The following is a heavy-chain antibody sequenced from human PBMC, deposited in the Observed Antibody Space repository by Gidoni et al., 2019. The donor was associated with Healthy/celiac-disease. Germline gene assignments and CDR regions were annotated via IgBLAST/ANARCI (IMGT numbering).Heavy chain of an antibody. CDR1: GGTFSSYA. V-gene: IGHV1-69*04. CDR2: IIPILGIA. Sequence: QVQLVQSGAELKKPGSSAKVSCKASGGTFSSYAISWVRQAPGQGLEWMGRIIPILGIANYAQKFQGRVTITADKSTSTAYMELSSLRSEDTAVYYCASGGSSSWYNWFDPWGQGTLVTVSS. D-gene: IGHD6-13*01. CDR3: ASGGSSSWYNWFDP. J-gene: IGHJ5*02.